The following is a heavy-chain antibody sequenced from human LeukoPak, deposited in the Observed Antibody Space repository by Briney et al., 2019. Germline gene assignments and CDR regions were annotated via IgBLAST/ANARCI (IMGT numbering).Heavy chain of an antibody. CDR3: ARALVQPSGAFDI. CDR2: IIPMFGTA. CDR1: GGTFNTYA. J-gene: IGHJ3*02. D-gene: IGHD1-26*01. Sequence: RASVKVSCKASGGTFNTYAINWVRLAPGQGLEWMGGIIPMFGTANYAQKFQGRVTITTDASSNTAYMEMSSLRSDDSAVYFCARALVQPSGAFDIWGQGAMVTVSS. V-gene: IGHV1-69*05.